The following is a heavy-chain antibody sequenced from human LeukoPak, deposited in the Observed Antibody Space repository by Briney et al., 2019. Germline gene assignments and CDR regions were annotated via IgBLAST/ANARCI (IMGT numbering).Heavy chain of an antibody. J-gene: IGHJ4*02. Sequence: PGGSLRLSCAASGFRFKNFAMTWVRRAPGKGLEWVSTISASGGGAYYADSVKGRFAISRDNSKDTLSLQMNTLRAEDTAIYYCAKDVRRAEYCSATTCYTSSFDYWGQGTLVTVSS. V-gene: IGHV3-23*01. CDR1: GFRFKNFA. CDR3: AKDVRRAEYCSATTCYTSSFDY. CDR2: ISASGGGA. D-gene: IGHD2-2*02.